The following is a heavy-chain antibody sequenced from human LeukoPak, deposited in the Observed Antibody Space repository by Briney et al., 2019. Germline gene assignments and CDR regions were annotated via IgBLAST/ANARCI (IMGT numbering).Heavy chain of an antibody. CDR1: GFTVSFNY. J-gene: IGHJ6*03. Sequence: GGSLRLSCAASGFTVSFNYMSWVRQAPGKELEWISVIYSGGSTYYADSVKGRFTISRDDSKNTLYLQMNSLRAEDTAIYYCARAQWRTYSYYYTDVWGKGTTVTVSS. CDR2: IYSGGST. V-gene: IGHV3-53*01. D-gene: IGHD6-19*01. CDR3: ARAQWRTYSYYYTDV.